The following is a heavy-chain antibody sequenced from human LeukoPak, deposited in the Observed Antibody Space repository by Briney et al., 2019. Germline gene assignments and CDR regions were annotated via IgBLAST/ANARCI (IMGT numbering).Heavy chain of an antibody. CDR1: RFTVSSNY. Sequence: GGSLRLSCAASRFTVSSNYMSWVRQAPGKGLEWVSAISGSGGSTYYADSVKGRFTISRDNSKNTLYLQMNSLRAEDTAVYYCAKDRGLWFGELYDVLWGQGTLVTVSS. V-gene: IGHV3-23*01. CDR2: ISGSGGST. D-gene: IGHD3-10*01. J-gene: IGHJ4*02. CDR3: AKDRGLWFGELYDVL.